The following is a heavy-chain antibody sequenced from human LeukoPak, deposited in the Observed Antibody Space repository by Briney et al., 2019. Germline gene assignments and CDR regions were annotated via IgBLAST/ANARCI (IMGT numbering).Heavy chain of an antibody. J-gene: IGHJ4*02. Sequence: GGSLRLSCAASGFIFDDYAMHWARQAPGKGLEWVSGINWNSGTIEYADSVKGRFTISRDNAKNSLYLQMNSLRADDMAFYYCARDRFRYCSGAYCSHFEFWGQGTLVSVSS. D-gene: IGHD2-15*01. CDR3: ARDRFRYCSGAYCSHFEF. V-gene: IGHV3-9*03. CDR1: GFIFDDYA. CDR2: INWNSGTI.